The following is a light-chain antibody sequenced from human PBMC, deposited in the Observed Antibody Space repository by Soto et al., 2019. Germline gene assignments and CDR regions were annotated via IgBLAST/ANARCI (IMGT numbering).Light chain of an antibody. CDR2: GNS. J-gene: IGLJ2*01. CDR3: QSYDSSLSAVV. CDR1: SSNIGAGYD. Sequence: QPVLTQPPSVSGAPGQRVTISCTGSSSNIGAGYDVHWYQQLPGTVPKVLIYGNSNRPSGVPDRFSGSKSGTSASLAITGLQAEDGADYYCQSYDSSLSAVVFGGGTKLTVL. V-gene: IGLV1-40*01.